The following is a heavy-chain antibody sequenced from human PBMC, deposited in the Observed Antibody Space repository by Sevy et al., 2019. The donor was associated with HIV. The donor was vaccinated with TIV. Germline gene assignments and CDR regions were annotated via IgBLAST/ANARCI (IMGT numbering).Heavy chain of an antibody. CDR3: AAATGTHILGYYFQY. V-gene: IGHV4-4*02. CDR2: MYHKGTA. CDR1: GISITGSYW. D-gene: IGHD6-25*01. Sequence: SEILSLTCAVSGISITGSYWWSWVRQPPGKGLEWLGDMYHKGTANYNPSLKRRVNISVDKAKNQFSLRMSDVTAADTAVYYCAAATGTHILGYYFQYWGRGTQVTVSS. J-gene: IGHJ4*02.